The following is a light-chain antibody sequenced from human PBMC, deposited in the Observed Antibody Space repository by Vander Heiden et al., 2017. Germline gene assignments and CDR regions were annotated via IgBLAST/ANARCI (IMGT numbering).Light chain of an antibody. V-gene: IGLV2-11*01. J-gene: IGLJ3*02. CDR1: NSDVGGYDY. Sequence: SALTQPRSVSGSPRQSVTISCTGTNSDVGGYDYVPWYQHHPGKAPKLVIYDVTKRPSGVPDRFSGSKSANTASLTISGLQAEDESDYYCCSYAGSYTWVFGGGTKLTVL. CDR2: DVT. CDR3: CSYAGSYTWV.